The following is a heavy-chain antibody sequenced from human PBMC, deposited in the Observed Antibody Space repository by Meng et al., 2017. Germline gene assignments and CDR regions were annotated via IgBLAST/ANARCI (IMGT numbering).Heavy chain of an antibody. CDR2: INHSGST. Sequence: QVQLQQWGAGLCRPSETLSLTCAVYGGSFSGYNWSWIRQPPGKGLEWIGEINHSGSTNYNPSLKSRVTISVDTSKNQFSLKLSSVTAADTAVYYCARGRSGTWPWYFDLWGRGTLVTVSS. D-gene: IGHD1-1*01. J-gene: IGHJ2*01. V-gene: IGHV4-34*01. CDR3: ARGRSGTWPWYFDL. CDR1: GGSFSGYN.